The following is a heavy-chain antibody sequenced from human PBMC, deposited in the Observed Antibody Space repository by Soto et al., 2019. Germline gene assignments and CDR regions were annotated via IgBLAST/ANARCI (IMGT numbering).Heavy chain of an antibody. CDR2: INWDDDK. V-gene: IGHV2-5*02. J-gene: IGHJ4*02. CDR1: GFSLSTSGVG. Sequence: QITLKESGPPLVKPTQTLTLTCTFSGFSLSTSGVGVGWIRQSPGKALAWLALINWDDDKRYSTSQKGRLTITKDTSKTQVVHTMTNMYPLDSATYYSPHSRRGSYFDYWGQGTLATVSS. CDR3: PHSRRGSYFDY. D-gene: IGHD3-16*01.